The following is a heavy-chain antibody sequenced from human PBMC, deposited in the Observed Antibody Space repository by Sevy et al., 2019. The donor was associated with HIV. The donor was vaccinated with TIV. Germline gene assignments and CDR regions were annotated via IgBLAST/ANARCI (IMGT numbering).Heavy chain of an antibody. J-gene: IGHJ6*02. CDR1: GYTFTSYG. CDR2: ISAYNGNT. D-gene: IGHD6-6*01. CDR3: ARGETWYSSSSGYYYYGMDV. Sequence: ASVKVSCKASGYTFTSYGISWVRQAPGQGLEWMGWISAYNGNTNYAQKLQGRVTMTTDTSTSTAYMELRGLRSDDTAVYYCARGETWYSSSSGYYYYGMDVWGQGTTVTVSS. V-gene: IGHV1-18*01.